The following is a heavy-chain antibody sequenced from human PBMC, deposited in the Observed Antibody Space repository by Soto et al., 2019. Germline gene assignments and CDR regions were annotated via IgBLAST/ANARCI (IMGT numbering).Heavy chain of an antibody. Sequence: SETLSLTCAVYGGSFSPYFWSWIRQPPGKGLEWIGEINHSGSTNYNPSLTRRATLSVDTSKNQVSLKLTSVTAADTAVYYCARDSYYDSSGYFPPNYGMDVWGQGTTVTVSS. CDR3: ARDSYYDSSGYFPPNYGMDV. J-gene: IGHJ6*02. CDR2: INHSGST. D-gene: IGHD3-22*01. V-gene: IGHV4-34*01. CDR1: GGSFSPYF.